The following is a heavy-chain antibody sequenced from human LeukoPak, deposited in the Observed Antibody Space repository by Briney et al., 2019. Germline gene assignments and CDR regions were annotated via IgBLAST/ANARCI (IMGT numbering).Heavy chain of an antibody. CDR2: ISDSGGST. V-gene: IGHV3-23*01. CDR1: GSTFSGYA. CDR3: AKGGGYNYGYVNY. D-gene: IGHD5-18*01. J-gene: IGHJ4*02. Sequence: GGSLRLSCAASGSTFSGYAMSWVRQAPGKGLEWVSVISDSGGSTYYADSVKGRFTISRDNSKNTLSLQMNSLRAEDTAVYYCAKGGGYNYGYVNYWGQGTLVTVSS.